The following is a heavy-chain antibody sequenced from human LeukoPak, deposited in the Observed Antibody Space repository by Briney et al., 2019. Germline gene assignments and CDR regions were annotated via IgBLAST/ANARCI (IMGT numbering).Heavy chain of an antibody. Sequence: SETLSLTCTVSGGSISSYYWSWIRQPPGKGLEWIGYIYYSGSTNYNPSLKSRVTISVDTSKNQFSLKLSSVTAADTAVYYCARAGDDYGDYVPYYFDYWGQGTMVTVSS. CDR1: GGSISSYY. CDR2: IYYSGST. J-gene: IGHJ4*02. V-gene: IGHV4-59*01. D-gene: IGHD4-17*01. CDR3: ARAGDDYGDYVPYYFDY.